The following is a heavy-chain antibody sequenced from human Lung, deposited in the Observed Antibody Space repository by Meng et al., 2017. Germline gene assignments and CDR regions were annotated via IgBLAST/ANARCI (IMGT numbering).Heavy chain of an antibody. CDR3: ARDEDISAAGKLFGDY. J-gene: IGHJ4*02. D-gene: IGHD6-25*01. Sequence: GRLGPFGDEVKKPGASVKVSCKASGYTFPDYWLHWVRRAPGQGLEWMGRINPKSGDTHYAQRFQGRVTMTGDTSISTAYMELSGLRSDDTAMYYCARDEDISAAGKLFGDYWGQGTLVTVS. CDR2: INPKSGDT. CDR1: GYTFPDYW. V-gene: IGHV1-2*06.